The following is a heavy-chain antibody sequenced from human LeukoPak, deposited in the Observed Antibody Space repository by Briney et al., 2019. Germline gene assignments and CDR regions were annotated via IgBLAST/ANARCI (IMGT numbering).Heavy chain of an antibody. CDR2: ISYDGSNK. D-gene: IGHD3-10*01. V-gene: IGHV3-30*04. CDR3: AKDPDVLLWFGEPYPTFFDY. Sequence: GGSLRLSCAASGFTFSSYAMHWVRQAPGKGLEWVAVISYDGSNKYYADSVKGRFTISRDNSKNTLYLQMNSLRAEDTAVYYCAKDPDVLLWFGEPYPTFFDYWGQGTLVTVSS. CDR1: GFTFSSYA. J-gene: IGHJ4*02.